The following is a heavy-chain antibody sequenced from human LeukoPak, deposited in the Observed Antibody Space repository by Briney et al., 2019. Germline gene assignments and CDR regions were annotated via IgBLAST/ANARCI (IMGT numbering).Heavy chain of an antibody. CDR2: INHSGST. CDR3: ARGLPETVWNV. V-gene: IGHV4-34*01. CDR1: GGSFSGYC. J-gene: IGHJ6*02. Sequence: SETLSLTCAVNGGSFSGYCWSWIRQPPGKGLEWIGEINHSGSTNHNPSLKSRVTISVDTSKNQFSLELSSVTAADTAVYYCARGLPETVWNVWGQGTTVTVSS. D-gene: IGHD1-1*01.